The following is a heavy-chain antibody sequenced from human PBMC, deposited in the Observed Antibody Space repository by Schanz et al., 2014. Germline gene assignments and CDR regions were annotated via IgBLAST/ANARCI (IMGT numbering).Heavy chain of an antibody. CDR1: GFTFSSYA. V-gene: IGHV3-48*04. J-gene: IGHJ2*01. D-gene: IGHD1-26*01. CDR3: ARNRGSGGQNWYFDL. Sequence: EVQLLESGGGLVQPGGSLRLSCAASGFTFSSYAMSWVRQAPGKGLEWISFINTGSNYINYADSVKGRFTISRDNTKNSLFLQLNSLRADDTAVYYCARNRGSGGQNWYFDLWGRGTLGTVSA. CDR2: INTGSNYI.